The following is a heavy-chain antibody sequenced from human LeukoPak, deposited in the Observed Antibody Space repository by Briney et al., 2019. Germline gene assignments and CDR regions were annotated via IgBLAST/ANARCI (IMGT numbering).Heavy chain of an antibody. Sequence: SQTLSLTCAISGDSVSSKSTAWNWIRQSPSRGLEWLGRTYYRSKWYNDYAVSVKSRITINPDTSKNQFSLQLNSVTPEDTAVYYCASGGYCSGGSCYHYYYYGMDVWGQGTTVTVSS. CDR2: TYYRSKWYN. J-gene: IGHJ6*02. V-gene: IGHV6-1*01. D-gene: IGHD2-15*01. CDR1: GDSVSSKSTA. CDR3: ASGGYCSGGSCYHYYYYGMDV.